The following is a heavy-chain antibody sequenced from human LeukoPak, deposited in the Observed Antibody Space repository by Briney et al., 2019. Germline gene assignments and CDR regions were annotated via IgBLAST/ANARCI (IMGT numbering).Heavy chain of an antibody. CDR1: EYSFTNYD. V-gene: IGHV1-8*01. J-gene: IGHJ5*02. D-gene: IGHD3-16*01. Sequence: ASVKVSCKASEYSFTNYDINWVRQATGQGLEWMGWINPNSGNTGYTQRFQGRVTMTRNTSLSTAYMELTSLKSEDTAVYYCARSLGTYWGKDFLNWFDPWGQGTLVTVSS. CDR2: INPNSGNT. CDR3: ARSLGTYWGKDFLNWFDP.